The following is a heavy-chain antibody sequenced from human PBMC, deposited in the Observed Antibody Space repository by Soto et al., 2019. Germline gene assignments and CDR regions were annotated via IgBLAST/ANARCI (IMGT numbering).Heavy chain of an antibody. CDR1: GYTFTGYY. CDR2: INPNSGGT. J-gene: IGHJ4*02. CDR3: ARDKGLAAAGRENFDY. V-gene: IGHV1-2*04. D-gene: IGHD6-13*01. Sequence: QVQLVQSGAEVKKPGASVKVSCKASGYTFTGYYMHWVRQAPGQGLEWMGWINPNSGGTNYAQKFQGWVSRTRETSISTAYMELSRLRSDDTAVYYCARDKGLAAAGRENFDYWGQGTLVTVSS.